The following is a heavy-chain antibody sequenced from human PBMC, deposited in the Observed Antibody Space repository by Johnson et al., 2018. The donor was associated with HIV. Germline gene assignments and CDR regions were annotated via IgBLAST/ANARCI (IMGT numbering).Heavy chain of an antibody. V-gene: IGHV3-NL1*01. J-gene: IGHJ3*02. CDR3: ARARDRSSSRDAFDI. CDR2: MNSDGSST. Sequence: QVHLVESGGGVVQPGRSLRLSCAASGFTFSSYAMHWVRQAPGKGLEWVSRMNSDGSSTTYADSVKGRFTISRDNAKNTLYLQMNSLRVEDTAVYYCARARDRSSSRDAFDIWGQGTMVTVSS. CDR1: GFTFSSYA. D-gene: IGHD6-13*01.